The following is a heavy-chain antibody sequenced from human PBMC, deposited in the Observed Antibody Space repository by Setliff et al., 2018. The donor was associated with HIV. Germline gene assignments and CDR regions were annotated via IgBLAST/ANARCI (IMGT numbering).Heavy chain of an antibody. Sequence: PGESLKISCAASGFTFSSYAMHWVRQAPGKGLEWVAVISYDGSNKYYADSVKGRFTISRDNSKNTLYLQMNSLRAEDTAVYYCARDSYDSSGYYYLRLGGEYYYGMDVWGQGTTVTVSS. J-gene: IGHJ6*02. V-gene: IGHV3-30*04. CDR3: ARDSYDSSGYYYLRLGGEYYYGMDV. CDR2: ISYDGSNK. D-gene: IGHD3-22*01. CDR1: GFTFSSYA.